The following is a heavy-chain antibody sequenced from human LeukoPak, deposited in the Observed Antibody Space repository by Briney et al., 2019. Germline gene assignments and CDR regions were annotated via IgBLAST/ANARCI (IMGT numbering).Heavy chain of an antibody. CDR2: ISSSGST. J-gene: IGHJ3*02. V-gene: IGHV4-61*02. CDR1: GDSISSGDYY. Sequence: SETLSLTCTVSGDSISSGDYYWSWIRQPAGKGLEWIARISSSGSTNYNPSLKSRATISVDTSKNQFSLKLSSVTAADTAVYFCARGPYSYDSSGAFDIWGQGTMVTVSS. D-gene: IGHD3-22*01. CDR3: ARGPYSYDSSGAFDI.